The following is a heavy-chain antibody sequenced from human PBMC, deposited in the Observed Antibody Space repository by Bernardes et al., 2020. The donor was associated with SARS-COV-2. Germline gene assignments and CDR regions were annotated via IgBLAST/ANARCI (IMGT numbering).Heavy chain of an antibody. V-gene: IGHV4-39*01. CDR2: SYYSGSI. D-gene: IGHD2-15*01. CDR3: ARHPIVVVVAATKGWGAFDI. J-gene: IGHJ3*02. Sequence: SETLSLTCTVSGGSISSSSYYWGWIRQPPGKGQEWIGSSYYSGSIYYNPFVKSRVTISVDTSKNQFSLKLSSVTAADTAVYYCARHPIVVVVAATKGWGAFDIWGQETMVTVSS. CDR1: GGSISSSSYY.